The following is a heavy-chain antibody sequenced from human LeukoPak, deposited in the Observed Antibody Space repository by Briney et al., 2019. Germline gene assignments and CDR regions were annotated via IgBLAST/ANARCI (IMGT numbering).Heavy chain of an antibody. D-gene: IGHD3-3*01. V-gene: IGHV3-23*01. CDR2: ISGSGGST. Sequence: PGGSLRLSCAASGFTFSSYAMSWVRQAPGKGLEWVSAISGSGGSTYYADSVKGRFTISRDNSKNTLYLQMNSLRAEDTAVYYCAKVPLGDFWSGHTYYFDYWGQGTLVTVSS. CDR3: AKVPLGDFWSGHTYYFDY. CDR1: GFTFSSYA. J-gene: IGHJ4*02.